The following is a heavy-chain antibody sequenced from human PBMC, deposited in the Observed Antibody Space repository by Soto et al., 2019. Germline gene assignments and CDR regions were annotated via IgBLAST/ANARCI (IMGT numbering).Heavy chain of an antibody. J-gene: IGHJ4*02. CDR3: ARGAXXXXXX. V-gene: IGHV3-30*01. Sequence: DSVKGRFTISRDNSKNTLYLQMNSLRAEDTAVYYCARGAXXXXXXXGQGTLVTVSS.